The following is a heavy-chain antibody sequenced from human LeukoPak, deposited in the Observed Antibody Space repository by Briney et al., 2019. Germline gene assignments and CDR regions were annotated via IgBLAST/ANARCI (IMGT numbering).Heavy chain of an antibody. J-gene: IGHJ4*02. V-gene: IGHV3-7*03. CDR3: ARDGYSPFDY. CDR2: IKQDGSEK. D-gene: IGHD6-13*01. CDR1: GFTFSSYA. Sequence: SGRSLRLSCAASGFTFSSYAMHWVRQALGKGLEWVANIKQDGSEKYYVDSVKGRFTISRDNAKNSLYLQMNSLRAEDTAVYYCARDGYSPFDYWGQGTLVTVSS.